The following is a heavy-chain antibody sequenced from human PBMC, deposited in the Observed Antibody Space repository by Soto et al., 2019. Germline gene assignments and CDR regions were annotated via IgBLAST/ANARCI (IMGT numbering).Heavy chain of an antibody. CDR1: GFTFSSYG. Sequence: VGSLRLSCAASGFTFSSYGMHRVRQAPGKGLEWVAVISYDGSNKYYADSVKGRFTISRDNSKNTLYLQMNSLRAEDTAVYYCAKDRSVGGRMGYYYYYGMDVWGQGTTVTVSS. V-gene: IGHV3-30*18. CDR3: AKDRSVGGRMGYYYYYGMDV. D-gene: IGHD3-16*01. J-gene: IGHJ6*02. CDR2: ISYDGSNK.